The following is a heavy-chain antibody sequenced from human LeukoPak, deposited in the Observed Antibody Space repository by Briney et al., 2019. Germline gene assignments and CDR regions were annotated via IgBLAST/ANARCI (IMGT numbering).Heavy chain of an antibody. D-gene: IGHD1-26*01. Sequence: GGSLRLSCAASGFTFSSYAMSWVRQAPGKGLEWASAISGSGGSTYYADSVKGRFTISRDNAMNTLYLQMNSLRAEDSALYYCTRDMQGSRLYLVGSQNDWGQGTLVTVSS. CDR3: TRDMQGSRLYLVGSQND. V-gene: IGHV3-23*01. CDR2: ISGSGGST. J-gene: IGHJ4*02. CDR1: GFTFSSYA.